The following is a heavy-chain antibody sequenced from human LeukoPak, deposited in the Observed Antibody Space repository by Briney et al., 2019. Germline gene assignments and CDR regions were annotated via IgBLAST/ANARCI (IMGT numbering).Heavy chain of an antibody. V-gene: IGHV1-2*02. Sequence: ASVKVSCKASGYTFTGYYMHWVRQAPGQGLEWMGWINPKSGGTNYAQKFQGRVTMTRDTSINTGSMELKWLSSEDTAVYYCARAYEYGWFDPWGQGTLVTVSS. J-gene: IGHJ5*02. CDR1: GYTFTGYY. CDR3: ARAYEYGWFDP. CDR2: INPKSGGT. D-gene: IGHD3-16*01.